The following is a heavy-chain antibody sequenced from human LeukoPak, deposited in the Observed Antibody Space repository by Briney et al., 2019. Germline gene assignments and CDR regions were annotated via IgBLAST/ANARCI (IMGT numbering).Heavy chain of an antibody. CDR2: ISSSSSYI. CDR1: GFTFSSYS. CDR3: AAHVDTALYYFDY. V-gene: IGHV3-21*01. Sequence: PGGSLRLSCAASGFTFSSYSMNWVRQAPGKGLEWVSSISSSSSYIYYADSVKGRFTISRDNAKNSLYLQMNSLRAEDTAVYYCAAHVDTALYYFDYWGQGTLVTVSS. J-gene: IGHJ4*02. D-gene: IGHD5-18*01.